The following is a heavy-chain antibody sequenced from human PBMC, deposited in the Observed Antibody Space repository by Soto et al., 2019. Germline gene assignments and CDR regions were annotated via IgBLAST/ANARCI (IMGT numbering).Heavy chain of an antibody. Sequence: GASVKVSCKASGYTFTSYAMHWVRQAPGQRLEWMGWINAGNGNTKYSQKFQGRVTITRDTSASTAYMELSSLKSEDTDEYYCARDERYFDWLQPLGYNWFDPWGQGTLVTVSS. CDR3: ARDERYFDWLQPLGYNWFDP. CDR2: INAGNGNT. D-gene: IGHD3-9*01. CDR1: GYTFTSYA. V-gene: IGHV1-3*01. J-gene: IGHJ5*02.